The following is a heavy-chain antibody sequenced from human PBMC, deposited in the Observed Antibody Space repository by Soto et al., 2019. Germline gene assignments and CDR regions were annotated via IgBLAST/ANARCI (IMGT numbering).Heavy chain of an antibody. CDR3: AKDREDTAMIFDS. D-gene: IGHD5-18*01. Sequence: QVQLVESGGGVVQPGRSLRLSCAASGFTFRSYGMHWVRQVPGKGLEWVAVITHDGNTQYYADSVKGRFTISRDNSKHTLYLQMNSLRAEDTAAYSCAKDREDTAMIFDSWGQGTLVTVSS. J-gene: IGHJ4*02. CDR1: GFTFRSYG. V-gene: IGHV3-30*18. CDR2: ITHDGNTQ.